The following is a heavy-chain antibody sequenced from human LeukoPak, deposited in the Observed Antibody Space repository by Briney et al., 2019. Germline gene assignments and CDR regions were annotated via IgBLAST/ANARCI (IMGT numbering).Heavy chain of an antibody. D-gene: IGHD5-24*01. CDR3: VRTTMAAPGDWFDP. V-gene: IGHV1-18*01. J-gene: IGHJ5*02. Sequence: GASVKVSCKASGYTFTSYGISWVRQAPGQGLEWMGWISAYNGNTNYAQKLQGRVTMTTDISTSTAYMELRSLRSDDTAVFYRVRTTMAAPGDWFDPWGQGTLVTVSS. CDR2: ISAYNGNT. CDR1: GYTFTSYG.